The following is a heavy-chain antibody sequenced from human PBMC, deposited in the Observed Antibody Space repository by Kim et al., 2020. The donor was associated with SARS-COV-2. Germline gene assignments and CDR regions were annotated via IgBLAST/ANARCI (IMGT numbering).Heavy chain of an antibody. D-gene: IGHD1-26*01. CDR2: ISWNSGSI. Sequence: GGSLRLSCAASGFTFDDYAMHWVRQAPGKGLEWVSGISWNSGSIGYADSVKGRFTISRDNAKNSLYLQMNSLRAEDTALYYCAKSEWDQRAQFDYWGQGTLVTVSS. CDR3: AKSEWDQRAQFDY. V-gene: IGHV3-9*01. J-gene: IGHJ4*02. CDR1: GFTFDDYA.